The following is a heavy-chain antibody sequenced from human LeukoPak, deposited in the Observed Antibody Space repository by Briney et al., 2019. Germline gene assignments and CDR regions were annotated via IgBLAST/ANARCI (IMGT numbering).Heavy chain of an antibody. Sequence: KPGGSLRLSCAASGFTFSSYSMNWVRQAPGKGLEWVSSISSSSSCIYYADSVKGRFTISRDSAKNSLYLQMNSLRAEDTAVYYCARDRSTSCYCFDYWGQGTLVTVSS. V-gene: IGHV3-21*01. J-gene: IGHJ4*02. CDR3: ARDRSTSCYCFDY. CDR1: GFTFSSYS. D-gene: IGHD2-2*01. CDR2: ISSSSSCI.